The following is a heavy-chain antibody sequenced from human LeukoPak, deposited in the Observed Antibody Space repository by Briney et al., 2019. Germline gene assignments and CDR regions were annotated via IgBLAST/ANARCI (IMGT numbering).Heavy chain of an antibody. CDR1: GYTFTSYG. CDR3: ASLTQGYDFWSGYYKTAPVDY. CDR2: ISAYNGNT. Sequence: ASVKVSCKASGYTFTSYGISWVRQAPGQGLEWMGWISAYNGNTNYAQKLQGRVTMTTDTSTSTAYMELSSLRSEDTAVYYCASLTQGYDFWSGYYKTAPVDYWGQGTLVTVSS. V-gene: IGHV1-18*01. D-gene: IGHD3-3*01. J-gene: IGHJ4*02.